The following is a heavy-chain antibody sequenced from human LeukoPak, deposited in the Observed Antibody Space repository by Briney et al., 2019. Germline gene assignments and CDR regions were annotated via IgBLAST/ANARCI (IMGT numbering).Heavy chain of an antibody. Sequence: QPGGSLRLSCAASGFTVSSNYMSWVRQAPGKGLEWVSSISSSSSYIYYADSVKGRFTISRDNAKNSLYLQMNSLRAEDTAVYYCARGYSSSFNYYYYMDVWGKGTTVPSP. J-gene: IGHJ6*03. D-gene: IGHD6-6*01. CDR1: GFTVSSNY. V-gene: IGHV3-21*01. CDR2: ISSSSSYI. CDR3: ARGYSSSFNYYYYMDV.